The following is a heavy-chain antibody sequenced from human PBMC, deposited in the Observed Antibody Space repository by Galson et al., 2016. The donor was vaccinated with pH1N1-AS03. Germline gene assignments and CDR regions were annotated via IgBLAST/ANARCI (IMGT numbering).Heavy chain of an antibody. D-gene: IGHD6-19*01. CDR2: ISTSGDLT. CDR1: GFTFTNFA. Sequence: SLRLSCAASGFTFTNFAMTWVRQAPGKGLEWVSTISTSGDLTFYADSVKGRFTMSRDNSRNSPYLQMNSLRAEDTAVYFCAKHRIPVPASWYFDLWGRGTLVSVSS. J-gene: IGHJ2*01. V-gene: IGHV3-23*01. CDR3: AKHRIPVPASWYFDL.